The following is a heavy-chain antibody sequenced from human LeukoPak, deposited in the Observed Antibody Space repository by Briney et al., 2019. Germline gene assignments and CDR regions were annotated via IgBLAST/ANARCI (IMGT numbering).Heavy chain of an antibody. D-gene: IGHD2-8*01. J-gene: IGHJ3*02. V-gene: IGHV3-30*03. CDR3: ARTPVLMVYAIIASAFDI. CDR1: GFTFSSYG. Sequence: GGSLRLSCAASGFTFSSYGMHWVRQAPGKGLEWVAVISYDGSNKYYADSVKGRFTISRDNSKNTLYLRMNSLRAEDTAVYYCARTPVLMVYAIIASAFDIWGQGTMVTVSS. CDR2: ISYDGSNK.